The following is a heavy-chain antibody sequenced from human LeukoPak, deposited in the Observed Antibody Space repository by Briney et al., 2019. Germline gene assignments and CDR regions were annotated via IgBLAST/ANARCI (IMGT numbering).Heavy chain of an antibody. J-gene: IGHJ6*03. D-gene: IGHD1-26*01. Sequence: KPSETLSLTCAVYGGSFSGYYWSWIRQPPGKGLEWIGEINHSGSTNYNPSLKSRVTISVDTSKNQFSLKLSSVTAADTAVYYCARGRSGSYTYYYYYYMDVWGKGTTVTVSS. CDR2: INHSGST. V-gene: IGHV4-34*01. CDR1: GGSFSGYY. CDR3: ARGRSGSYTYYYYYYMDV.